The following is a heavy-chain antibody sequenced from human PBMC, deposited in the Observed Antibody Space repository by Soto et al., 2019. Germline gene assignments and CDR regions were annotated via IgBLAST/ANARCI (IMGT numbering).Heavy chain of an antibody. CDR2: IWKDGSNE. V-gene: IGHV3-33*01. CDR1: GFTFSNYA. CDR3: VRNSNGVDV. J-gene: IGHJ6*02. Sequence: QVQLVESGGGVVQPGRSLRLSCAASGFTFSNYAMHWVRQSPGKGLEWVSVIWKDGSNEYYADSVKGRFTISRDNSKNTVFLQMSSLRDEDTAVYYCVRNSNGVDVWGQGTTVTVSS.